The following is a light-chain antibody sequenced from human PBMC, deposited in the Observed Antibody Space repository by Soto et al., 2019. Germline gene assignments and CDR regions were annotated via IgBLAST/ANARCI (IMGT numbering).Light chain of an antibody. Sequence: DLQMTQSPSSLSASVGDKVTITCRASRDISDYLNWFQHKPGRAPKLLIYAASTLQVGVPTRFRGSGSASGTHYTLTITSLQPEDSATYHCQQSYSTPWTFGQGTKVEI. CDR1: RDISDY. CDR2: AAS. CDR3: QQSYSTPWT. V-gene: IGKV1-39*01. J-gene: IGKJ1*01.